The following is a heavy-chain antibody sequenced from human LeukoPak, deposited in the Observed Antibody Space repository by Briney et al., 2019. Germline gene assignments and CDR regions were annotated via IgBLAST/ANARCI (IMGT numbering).Heavy chain of an antibody. CDR3: AKQWLRNALDI. J-gene: IGHJ3*02. Sequence: PSETLSLTCTVSGGCIYSGDYYWSWIRQPPGKGLEWIGYIYYSGSTYYNPSLKSRVTISVDTSKNEFSLKLSSVTAADTAVYYCAKQWLRNALDIWGQGTMVTVSS. CDR1: GGCIYSGDYY. CDR2: IYYSGST. D-gene: IGHD3-22*01. V-gene: IGHV4-30-4*08.